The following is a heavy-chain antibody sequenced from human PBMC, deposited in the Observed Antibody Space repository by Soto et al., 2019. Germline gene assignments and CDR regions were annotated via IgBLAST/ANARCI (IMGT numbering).Heavy chain of an antibody. CDR1: GFIFSDAW. V-gene: IGHV3-15*01. CDR2: IRANNAGGTT. CDR3: TADYAIDIWSEAAQ. J-gene: IGHJ1*01. Sequence: VGSLGLSCAASGFIFSDAWMSWVRQAPGKGLEWVGRIRANNAGGTTDYTAPVKGRFTVSRDDSKKTVYLQMNSLKPEDTAVYYCTADYAIDIWSEAAQWGQGTLVGVS. D-gene: IGHD3-10*01.